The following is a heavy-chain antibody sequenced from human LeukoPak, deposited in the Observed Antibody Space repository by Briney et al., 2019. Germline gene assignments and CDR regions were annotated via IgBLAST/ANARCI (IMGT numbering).Heavy chain of an antibody. CDR2: INPNSGGT. CDR1: GYTFTGYY. V-gene: IGHV1-2*02. CDR3: ARDRCKGGSTSCYTIYY. J-gene: IGHJ4*02. Sequence: ASVKVSCKASGYTFTGYYMHWVRQAPGQGLEWMGWINPNSGGTNYAQKFQGRVTMTRDTSISTAYMELSRLRSDDTAVYYCARDRCKGGSTSCYTIYYWGQGTLVTVSS. D-gene: IGHD2-2*02.